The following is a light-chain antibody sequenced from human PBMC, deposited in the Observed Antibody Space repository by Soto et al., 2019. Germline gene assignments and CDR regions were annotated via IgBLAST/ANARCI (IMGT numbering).Light chain of an antibody. V-gene: IGLV2-14*01. J-gene: IGLJ3*02. Sequence: QSALTQPASVAGCPGQSIAISCTGTSSDVGGYNYVSWYQQHPGKAPKLMIYDVSNRPSGVSNRFSGSKSGNTASLTISGLQAEDEADYYCTSYTSSRSLEVFGGGTKLTVL. CDR3: TSYTSSRSLEV. CDR1: SSDVGGYNY. CDR2: DVS.